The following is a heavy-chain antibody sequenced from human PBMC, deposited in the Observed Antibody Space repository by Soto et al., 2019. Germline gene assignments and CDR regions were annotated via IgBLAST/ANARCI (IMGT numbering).Heavy chain of an antibody. CDR1: GGSISSYY. V-gene: IGHV4-59*08. CDR3: ARRRYGSSWWYFDL. J-gene: IGHJ2*01. Sequence: QVQLQESGPGLVKPSETLSLTCTVSGGSISSYYWSWIRQPPGKGLEWIGYIYYSGSTNYNPSLKSRDTISVDTSKNQFSLKLSSVTAADTPVYYCARRRYGSSWWYFDLWGRGTLVTVSS. CDR2: IYYSGST. D-gene: IGHD6-13*01.